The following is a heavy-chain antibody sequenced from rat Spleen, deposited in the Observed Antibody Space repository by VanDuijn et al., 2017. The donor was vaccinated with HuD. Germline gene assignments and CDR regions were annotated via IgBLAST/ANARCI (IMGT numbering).Heavy chain of an antibody. CDR3: TRSYGGYSQHWFAY. V-gene: IGHV2S12*01. J-gene: IGHJ3*01. D-gene: IGHD1-11*01. CDR1: GFSLTSNG. Sequence: QVQLKESGPGLVQPSQTLSLTCTVSGFSLTSNGVSWVRQPPGKGLEWITAISSDGTTYYNSPLKSRLSISRDTSKSQVFLKMNSLQTDDIGIYFCTRSYGGYSQHWFAYWGQGTLVTVPS. CDR2: ISSDGTT.